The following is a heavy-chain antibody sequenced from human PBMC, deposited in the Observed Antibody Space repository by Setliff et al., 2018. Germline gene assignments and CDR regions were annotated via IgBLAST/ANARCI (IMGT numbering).Heavy chain of an antibody. CDR3: VRGSAYSSGSFDC. CDR2: ISSDGSSI. J-gene: IGHJ4*02. V-gene: IGHV3-23*03. D-gene: IGHD3-22*01. Sequence: LRLSCAASGLTFSSDAMTWVRQTPGKGLEWVSVISSDGSSIYYADSVKGRFTISRYNGKNTVYLQMNSLRAEDTAMYYCVRGSAYSSGSFDCWGQGTLVTVSS. CDR1: GLTFSSDA.